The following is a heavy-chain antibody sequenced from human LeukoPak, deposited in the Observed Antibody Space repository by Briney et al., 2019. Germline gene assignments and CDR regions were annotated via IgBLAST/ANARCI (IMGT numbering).Heavy chain of an antibody. CDR3: AQKAPFSPAYSQQ. D-gene: IGHD2/OR15-2a*01. V-gene: IGHV4-59*01. CDR1: GASITRYF. Sequence: SETLSLTCTVSGASITRYFWTWIRQPPGKGLEWIGYIYHSGTTNYNPSLKSRVSISADTSKNQFSLKLTSVTAADTAMYYCAQKAPFSPAYSQQWGQGTLVTVSP. CDR2: IYHSGTT. J-gene: IGHJ1*01.